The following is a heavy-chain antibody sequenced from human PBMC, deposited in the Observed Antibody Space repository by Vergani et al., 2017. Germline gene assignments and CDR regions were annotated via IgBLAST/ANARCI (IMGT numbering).Heavy chain of an antibody. Sequence: QVQLQESGPGLVKPSETLSLTCTVSGGSISSYYWSWIRQPPGKGLEWIGYIYYSGSTNYNPSLKSRVTISVDTSKNQFSLKLSSVTAADTAVYYCARDTWYHDSSGYYRDAFDIWGQGTMVTVSS. CDR1: GGSISSYY. D-gene: IGHD3-22*01. V-gene: IGHV4-59*12. CDR3: ARDTWYHDSSGYYRDAFDI. CDR2: IYYSGST. J-gene: IGHJ3*02.